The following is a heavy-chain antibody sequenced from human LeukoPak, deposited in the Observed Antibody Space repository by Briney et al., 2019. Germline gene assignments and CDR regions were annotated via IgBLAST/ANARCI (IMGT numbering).Heavy chain of an antibody. Sequence: SETLFLTCGVSGGSISSTNWWTWIRQPPGKGLEWIGEVHLDGRTNYNQSVESRLTISVDLSENHISPKLTSVSAADTAVYYCAREGGFYRPLDYTGHGTLVPVSS. CDR3: AREGGFYRPLDY. V-gene: IGHV4-4*02. J-gene: IGHJ4*01. CDR2: VHLDGRT. CDR1: GGSISSTNW. D-gene: IGHD3-3*01.